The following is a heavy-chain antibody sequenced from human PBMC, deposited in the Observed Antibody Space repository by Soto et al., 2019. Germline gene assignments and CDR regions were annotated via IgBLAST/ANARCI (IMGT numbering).Heavy chain of an antibody. CDR2: IWYDGSNK. J-gene: IGHJ6*02. V-gene: IGHV3-33*01. CDR1: GFTFGSYG. Sequence: GGSLRLSCAASGFTFGSYGMHWVRQAPGKGLEWVAVIWYDGSNKYYADSVKGRFTISRDNSKNTLYLQMNSLRAEDTAVYHCARDSQAAGIAAAGIVLYYYYYGMDVWGQGTTVTVSS. CDR3: ARDSQAAGIAAAGIVLYYYYYGMDV. D-gene: IGHD6-13*01.